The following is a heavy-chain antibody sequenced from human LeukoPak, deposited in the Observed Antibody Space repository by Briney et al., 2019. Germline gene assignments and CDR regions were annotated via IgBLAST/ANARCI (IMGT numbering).Heavy chain of an antibody. J-gene: IGHJ4*02. V-gene: IGHV4-4*07. CDR3: ARSFRVSMIREEYHFDY. D-gene: IGHD3-10*01. Sequence: SETLSLTCSISGGSISSYYWSWIRQPAGKGLEWIGRIFANGATNFNPSLKSRVTMSVDTSKNQFSLKLNSVTAADTAVYYCARSFRVSMIREEYHFDYWGQGILVIVSS. CDR1: GGSISSYY. CDR2: IFANGAT.